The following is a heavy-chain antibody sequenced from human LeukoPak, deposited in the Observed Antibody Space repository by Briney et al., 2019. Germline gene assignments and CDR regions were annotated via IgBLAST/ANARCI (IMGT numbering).Heavy chain of an antibody. V-gene: IGHV3-48*01. CDR2: ISSSSSTI. CDR3: ARALVGATLSYYYYMDV. J-gene: IGHJ6*03. CDR1: GFTFSSYS. D-gene: IGHD1-26*01. Sequence: GGSLRLSCAASGFTFSSYSMNWVRQAPGKGLEWVSYISSSSSTIYYADSVKGRFTISRDNAKNSLYLQMNSLRAEDTAVYYCARALVGATLSYYYYMDVWGKGTTVTVSS.